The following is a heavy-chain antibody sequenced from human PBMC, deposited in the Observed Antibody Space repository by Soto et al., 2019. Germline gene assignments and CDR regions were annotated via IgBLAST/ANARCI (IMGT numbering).Heavy chain of an antibody. Sequence: GESLNISCKGSGYSVSSYWIGWVRQMPGKGLEWMGIIYPGDSDTRYSPSFQGQVTISADKSISTAYLQWSSLKASDTAMYYCARGGYYDNFWKKLNYYGLAVWGQGTTVTVSS. CDR1: GYSVSSYW. CDR2: IYPGDSDT. V-gene: IGHV5-51*01. J-gene: IGHJ6*02. D-gene: IGHD3-16*01. CDR3: ARGGYYDNFWKKLNYYGLAV.